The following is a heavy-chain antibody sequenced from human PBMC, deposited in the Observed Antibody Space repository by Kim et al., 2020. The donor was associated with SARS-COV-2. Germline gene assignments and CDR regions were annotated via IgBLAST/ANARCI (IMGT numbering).Heavy chain of an antibody. V-gene: IGHV3-30*18. Sequence: GGSLRLSCAASGFTFRSYGMHWVRQAPGKGLEWVALISHDGSNKYYVDSVKGRFTISRDNSKKTLYLQMNSLRTEDTAVYYCAKEHSYDSSAYISNYYGNYGMDVWGPGTTVTVSS. D-gene: IGHD3-22*01. J-gene: IGHJ6*02. CDR2: ISHDGSNK. CDR3: AKEHSYDSSAYISNYYGNYGMDV. CDR1: GFTFRSYG.